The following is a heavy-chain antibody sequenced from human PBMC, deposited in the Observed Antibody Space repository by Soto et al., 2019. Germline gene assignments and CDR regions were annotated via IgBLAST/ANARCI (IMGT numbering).Heavy chain of an antibody. D-gene: IGHD4-17*01. J-gene: IGHJ4*02. CDR1: GFSLSPTGVG. CDR3: AHTGLDYGDYPIFDH. Sequence: ESGPTLVNPTQTLTLTCTFSGFSLSPTGVGVGWIRQPPGKALEWLALIYGDDDRRNSPSLKSMLTVTKDTSKNEVVLTLTNMDPVDTATYFCAHTGLDYGDYPIFDHWGPGTLVTVSS. CDR2: IYGDDDR. V-gene: IGHV2-5*02.